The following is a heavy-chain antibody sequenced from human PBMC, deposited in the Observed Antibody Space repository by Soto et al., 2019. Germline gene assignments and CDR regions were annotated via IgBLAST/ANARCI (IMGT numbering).Heavy chain of an antibody. CDR2: ISGYNGDT. Sequence: ASVKVSCKASGYAFSRYGISWVRQAPGQGLEWMGWISGYNGDTKYAQKVQGRVTMTIDTSTYTAYMDLRSLTSDDTAIYYCAKNGQPPYYYYGMDVWGQGTTVTVSS. V-gene: IGHV1-18*01. CDR1: GYAFSRYG. CDR3: AKNGQPPYYYYGMDV. J-gene: IGHJ6*02. D-gene: IGHD2-8*01.